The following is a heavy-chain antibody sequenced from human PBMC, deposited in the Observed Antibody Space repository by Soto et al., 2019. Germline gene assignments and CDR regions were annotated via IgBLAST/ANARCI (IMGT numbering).Heavy chain of an antibody. Sequence: SQTLSLTCAISGDSVSSNSAAWNWIRHSPSRGLEWLGRTYYRSKWYNDYAVSVKSRITINPDTSKNQFSLQLNSVTPEDKAVYYCARDYGYSYGYVDPVGWDNWFDPWGQGTLVTVSS. CDR3: ARDYGYSYGYVDPVGWDNWFDP. J-gene: IGHJ5*02. CDR1: GDSVSSNSAA. V-gene: IGHV6-1*01. D-gene: IGHD5-18*01. CDR2: TYYRSKWYN.